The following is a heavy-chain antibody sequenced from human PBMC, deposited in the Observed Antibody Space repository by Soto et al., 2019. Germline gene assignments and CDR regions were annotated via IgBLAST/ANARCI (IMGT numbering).Heavy chain of an antibody. Sequence: SETLSLTCTVSGGSISSYYWSWIRQPPGKGLEWIGYIYYSGSTNYNPSLKSRVTISVDTSKNQFSLKLSSVTAADTAVYYCARDLGEIFDYWGQGTLVTVSS. CDR2: IYYSGST. CDR3: ARDLGEIFDY. J-gene: IGHJ4*02. D-gene: IGHD2-21*01. CDR1: GGSISSYY. V-gene: IGHV4-59*01.